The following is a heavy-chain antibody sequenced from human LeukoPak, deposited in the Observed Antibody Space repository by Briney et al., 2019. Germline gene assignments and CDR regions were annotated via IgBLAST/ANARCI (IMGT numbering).Heavy chain of an antibody. CDR3: ARHSIAGRPRFYYFDY. D-gene: IGHD6-6*01. CDR1: GGSISSYY. J-gene: IGHJ4*02. CDR2: IYTSGST. V-gene: IGHV4-4*07. Sequence: SETLSLTCTVSGGSISSYYWSWIRQPAGKGLEWIGCIYTSGSTKYNPSLQSRVTISVDTSKNQFSLKLSSVTAADTAVYYCARHSIAGRPRFYYFDYWGQGTLVTVSS.